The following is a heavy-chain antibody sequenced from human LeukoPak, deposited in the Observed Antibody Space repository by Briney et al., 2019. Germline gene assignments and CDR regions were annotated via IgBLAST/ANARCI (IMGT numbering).Heavy chain of an antibody. J-gene: IGHJ4*02. V-gene: IGHV1-2*02. D-gene: IGHD2-2*01. Sequence: ASVEVSCKASGYTFTGHYMHWVRQAPGQGLEWMGWINPNSGATNYAQKFQGRVTMTRDTSIGAAYVEVSGLTSDDTAVYYCARRAVDDLDHWGQGTLVTVSS. CDR3: ARRAVDDLDH. CDR2: INPNSGAT. CDR1: GYTFTGHY.